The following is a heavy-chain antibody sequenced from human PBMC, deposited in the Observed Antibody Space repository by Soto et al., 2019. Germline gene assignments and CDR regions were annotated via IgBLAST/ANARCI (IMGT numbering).Heavy chain of an antibody. CDR2: INHSGST. CDR3: ARGRGMVRDNNWFDP. J-gene: IGHJ5*02. D-gene: IGHD3-10*01. CDR1: GGSFSGYY. V-gene: IGHV4-34*01. Sequence: QVQLQQWGAGLLKPSETLSLTCAVYGGSFSGYYWSWIRQPPGKGLEWIGEINHSGSTNYNPSLKSRVTISVDTSKNQFSLKLSSVTAADTAVYYCARGRGMVRDNNWFDPWGQGTLVTVSS.